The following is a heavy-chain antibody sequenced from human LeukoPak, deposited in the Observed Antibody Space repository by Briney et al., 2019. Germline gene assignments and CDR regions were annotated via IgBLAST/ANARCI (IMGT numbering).Heavy chain of an antibody. CDR1: GYTFTSYY. V-gene: IGHV1-46*01. CDR2: INPSDGST. J-gene: IGHJ4*02. D-gene: IGHD3-22*01. Sequence: GASVKVSCKASGYTFTSYYMHWVRQAPGQGLEWMGIINPSDGSTSYAQKFQGRVTMTRDTSTSTVYMELSSLRSEDMAVYYCARPQEYYYDSSGYYYGDWGQGTLVTVSS. CDR3: ARPQEYYYDSSGYYYGD.